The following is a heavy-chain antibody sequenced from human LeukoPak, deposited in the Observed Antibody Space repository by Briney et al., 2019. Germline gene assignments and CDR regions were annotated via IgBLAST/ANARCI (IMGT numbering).Heavy chain of an antibody. CDR1: GGSFSGYY. D-gene: IGHD3-9*01. Sequence: SETLSLTCAVYGGSFSGYYWSWIRQPPGKGLEWIGEINHSGSTNYNPSLKSRVTISVDTSKNQFSLKLSSVTAADTAVYYCARVSYDILTGYLYPYYFDYWGQGTLVTVSS. J-gene: IGHJ4*02. V-gene: IGHV4-34*01. CDR3: ARVSYDILTGYLYPYYFDY. CDR2: INHSGST.